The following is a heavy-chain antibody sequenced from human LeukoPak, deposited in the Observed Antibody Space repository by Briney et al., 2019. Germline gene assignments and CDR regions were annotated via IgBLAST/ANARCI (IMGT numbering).Heavy chain of an antibody. D-gene: IGHD7-27*01. Sequence: SVTLSLTCTVSGGSISSYYWSWIRQAPGKGLEWIGYIYYSGSTNYNPSLKSRVTISVDTSKNQFSLKLSSVTAANTAVYYCARLGRGAFDIWGQGTMVTVSS. CDR3: ARLGRGAFDI. CDR1: GGSISSYY. CDR2: IYYSGST. V-gene: IGHV4-59*01. J-gene: IGHJ3*02.